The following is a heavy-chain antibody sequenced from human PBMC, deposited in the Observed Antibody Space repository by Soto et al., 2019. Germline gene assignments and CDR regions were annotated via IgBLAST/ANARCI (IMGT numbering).Heavy chain of an antibody. J-gene: IGHJ6*02. V-gene: IGHV1-69*13. CDR3: ARVRHITMVRGVNRGYYYYGMDV. D-gene: IGHD3-10*01. CDR2: IIPIFGTA. Sequence: GASVKVSCKASGGTFSSYAISWVRQAPGQGLELMGGIIPIFGTANYAQKFQGRVTITADESTSTAYMELSSLRSEDTAVYYCARVRHITMVRGVNRGYYYYGMDVWGQGTTVTVSS. CDR1: GGTFSSYA.